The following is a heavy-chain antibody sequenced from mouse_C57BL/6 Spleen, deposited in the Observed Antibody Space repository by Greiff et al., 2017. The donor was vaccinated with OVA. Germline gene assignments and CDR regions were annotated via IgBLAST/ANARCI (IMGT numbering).Heavy chain of an antibody. D-gene: IGHD1-1*02. V-gene: IGHV1-69*01. CDR2: IDPSDSYT. J-gene: IGHJ1*03. CDR1: GYTFTSYW. Sequence: QVQLQQPGAELVMPGASVKLSCKASGYTFTSYWMHWVKQRPGQGLEWIGEIDPSDSYTNYNQKFKGKSTLTVDKSSSTAYMQLSSLTSEDSAVYYCARSGKVADWYFEVWGTGTTVTVSS. CDR3: ARSGKVADWYFEV.